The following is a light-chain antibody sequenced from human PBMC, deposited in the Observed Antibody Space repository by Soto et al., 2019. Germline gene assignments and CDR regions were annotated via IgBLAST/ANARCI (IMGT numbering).Light chain of an antibody. CDR2: DAS. J-gene: IGKJ1*01. CDR3: QQYIQWPT. Sequence: EIVLTQSPATLSVSPGERVTLSCRASQSVDTRLAWYQQKPVQAPSLLIHDASARATGIPARFSGSGSGTDFILTISSLQSEDFAVYYCQQYIQWPTFGQGTKVEI. CDR1: QSVDTR. V-gene: IGKV3-15*01.